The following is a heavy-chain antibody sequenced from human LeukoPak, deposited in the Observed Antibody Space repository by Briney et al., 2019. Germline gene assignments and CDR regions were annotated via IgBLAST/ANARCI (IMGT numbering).Heavy chain of an antibody. V-gene: IGHV3-23*01. CDR1: GITLSNYG. Sequence: GGSLRLSCAVSGITLSNYGMTWVRQAPGKGLEWVAGISDGGGSTNYADSVKGRFTISRDNPKNTLYLQMNSLRAEDTAVYFCAKRGVVIRVILVGFHKEAYYFDSWGQGALVTVSS. J-gene: IGHJ4*02. CDR3: AKRGVVIRVILVGFHKEAYYFDS. CDR2: ISDGGGST. D-gene: IGHD3-22*01.